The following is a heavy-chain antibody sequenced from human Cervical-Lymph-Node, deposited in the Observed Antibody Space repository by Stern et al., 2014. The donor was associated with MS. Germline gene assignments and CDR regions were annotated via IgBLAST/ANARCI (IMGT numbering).Heavy chain of an antibody. V-gene: IGHV3-30*04. J-gene: IGHJ4*02. CDR1: GFTFSSYA. D-gene: IGHD6-13*01. CDR2: ISYDGSNK. CDR3: ASFSYSSSWYNY. Sequence: VQLVESEGGVVQPGRSLRLSCAASGFTFSSYAMHWVRQAPGKGLEWVAIISYDGSNKYYADSVKGRFTISRDNSKNTLYLQMNSLRAEDTAVYYCASFSYSSSWYNYWGQGTLVTVSS.